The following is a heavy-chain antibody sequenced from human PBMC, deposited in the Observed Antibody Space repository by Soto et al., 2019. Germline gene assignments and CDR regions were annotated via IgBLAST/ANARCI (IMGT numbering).Heavy chain of an antibody. CDR3: ASIYDSSGYYYGNNWFDP. Sequence: PSETLYPTCTVSDASLSNGDYFWSWIRQHPGRGLEWIGYIYYSGSTYYNPSLKSRVTISVDTSKNQFSPKLSSVTAADTAVYYCASIYDSSGYYYGNNWFDPWGQGTLVTVS. J-gene: IGHJ5*02. CDR1: DASLSNGDYF. V-gene: IGHV4-31*03. CDR2: IYYSGST. D-gene: IGHD3-22*01.